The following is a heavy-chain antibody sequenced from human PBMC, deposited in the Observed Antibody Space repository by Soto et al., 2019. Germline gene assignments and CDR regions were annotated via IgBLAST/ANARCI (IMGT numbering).Heavy chain of an antibody. CDR2: IIPIFGTA. Sequence: SVKVSCKASGGTFSSYAISWVRQAPGQGLEWMGGIIPIFGTANYAQKFQGRVTITADESTSTAYMELSSLRSEDTAVYYCASYSSGWYCFDYWGQGTLVTVSS. V-gene: IGHV1-69*13. CDR3: ASYSSGWYCFDY. CDR1: GGTFSSYA. D-gene: IGHD6-19*01. J-gene: IGHJ4*02.